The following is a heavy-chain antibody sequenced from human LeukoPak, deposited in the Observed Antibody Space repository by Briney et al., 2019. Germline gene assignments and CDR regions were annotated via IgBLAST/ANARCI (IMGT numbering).Heavy chain of an antibody. V-gene: IGHV3-21*01. Sequence: GRSLRLSCAASGFTFSNYNMNWVRQAPGKGLEWVSSISRSSSYIYYADSVKGRFTISRDNAKNSLYLQMNSLRAEDTAVYFCARYVSDGYNAPFDSWGQGTLVTASS. J-gene: IGHJ4*02. CDR3: ARYVSDGYNAPFDS. CDR2: ISRSSSYI. D-gene: IGHD5-24*01. CDR1: GFTFSNYN.